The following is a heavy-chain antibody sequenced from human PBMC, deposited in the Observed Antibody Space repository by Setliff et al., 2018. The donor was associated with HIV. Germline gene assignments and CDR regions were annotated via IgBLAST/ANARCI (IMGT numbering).Heavy chain of an antibody. V-gene: IGHV4-38-2*01. CDR1: GYSINNDCY. J-gene: IGHJ4*02. D-gene: IGHD5-12*01. Sequence: LSLTCAVSGYSINNDCYWGWLRQPPGKGLEWIGEINHSGTTNYNPSLKSRRTISVDTSKNQFSLKLSSVTAADTAVYYCARRGWNGYTAFDCWGQGTLVTVSS. CDR2: INHSGTT. CDR3: ARRGWNGYTAFDC.